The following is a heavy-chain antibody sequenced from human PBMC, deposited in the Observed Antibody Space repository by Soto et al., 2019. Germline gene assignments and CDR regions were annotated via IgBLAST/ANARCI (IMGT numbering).Heavy chain of an antibody. J-gene: IGHJ4*02. CDR1: GSTFSSFE. CDR2: ISTSGSTV. D-gene: IGHD2-15*01. V-gene: IGHV3-48*03. CDR3: ARASVVVVDGFDY. Sequence: GGSLRLSCAASGSTFSSFEMNWVRQAPGKGLEWVSYISTSGSTVYYADSVKGRFTISRDNAKNSLYLQMNSLRAEDTAVYYCARASVVVVDGFDYWGQGTLVTVSS.